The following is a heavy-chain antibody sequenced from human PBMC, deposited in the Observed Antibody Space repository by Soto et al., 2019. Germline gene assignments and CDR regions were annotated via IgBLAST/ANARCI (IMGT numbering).Heavy chain of an antibody. V-gene: IGHV1-2*04. CDR3: ARGDSTDCSNGVCSFFYNHDMDV. J-gene: IGHJ6*02. Sequence: ASVKVSCKASGYSFTDYHIHWVRQAPGQGLEWLGRINPKSGGTSTAQKFQGWVTMTTDTSISTASMELTRLTSDDTATYYCARGDSTDCSNGVCSFFYNHDMDVWGQGTTVTVSS. CDR2: INPKSGGT. D-gene: IGHD2-8*01. CDR1: GYSFTDYH.